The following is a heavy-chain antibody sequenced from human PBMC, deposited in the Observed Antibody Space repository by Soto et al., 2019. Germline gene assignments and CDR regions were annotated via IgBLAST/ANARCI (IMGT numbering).Heavy chain of an antibody. V-gene: IGHV3-23*01. CDR1: GFTFSSYA. Sequence: GGSLRLSCAASGFTFSSYAMSWVRQAPGKGLEWVSAISGSGGSTYYADSVKGRFTISRDNSKNTLYLQMNSLRAEDTAVYYCAKDRKSRILILISSMDVWGQGTTVTVSS. CDR3: AKDRKSRILILISSMDV. J-gene: IGHJ6*02. D-gene: IGHD2-8*01. CDR2: ISGSGGST.